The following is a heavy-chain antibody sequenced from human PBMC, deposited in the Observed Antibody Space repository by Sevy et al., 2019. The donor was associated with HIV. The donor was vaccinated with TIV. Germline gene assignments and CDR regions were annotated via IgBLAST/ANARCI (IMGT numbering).Heavy chain of an antibody. CDR1: GFIFNNKG. V-gene: IGHV3-30*12. D-gene: IGHD2-21*02. Sequence: GGSLRLSYTVSGFIFNNKGMHWVRQAPGRGLEWVAAIFSDGTTKYYGDSVKGRFTISRDNSKNALFLQMNSLRVDDTALYYCARESGSDWYLDSWGQGTLVTVSS. CDR3: ARESGSDWYLDS. J-gene: IGHJ4*02. CDR2: IFSDGTTK.